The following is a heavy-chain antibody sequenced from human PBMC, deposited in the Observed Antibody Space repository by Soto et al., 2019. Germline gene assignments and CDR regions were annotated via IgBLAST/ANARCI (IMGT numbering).Heavy chain of an antibody. V-gene: IGHV3-23*01. Sequence: EVQLLESGGGLVQPGGSLRLSCAASGFTFSSYAMSWVRQAPGKGLEWVSAISGSGGSTYYADSVKGRFTISRDNSKNTLYLQMNSLRAEDTAVYYCANGSPYYDSSGPQDYFDYWGQGTLVTVSS. CDR1: GFTFSSYA. CDR2: ISGSGGST. J-gene: IGHJ4*02. CDR3: ANGSPYYDSSGPQDYFDY. D-gene: IGHD3-22*01.